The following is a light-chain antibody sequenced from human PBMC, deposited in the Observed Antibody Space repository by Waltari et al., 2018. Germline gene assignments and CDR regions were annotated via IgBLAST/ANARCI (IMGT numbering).Light chain of an antibody. J-gene: IGKJ1*01. Sequence: EIVLTQSPATLSVSPGERATLSCRASQSVSSNLAWYQQKPGTAPRLLIYGASTRSTCIPSRFSGSGSGTEFTLTISSMQSEDFAVYYCQQYNNWPLWTFGQGTKVEIK. V-gene: IGKV3-15*01. CDR1: QSVSSN. CDR3: QQYNNWPLWT. CDR2: GAS.